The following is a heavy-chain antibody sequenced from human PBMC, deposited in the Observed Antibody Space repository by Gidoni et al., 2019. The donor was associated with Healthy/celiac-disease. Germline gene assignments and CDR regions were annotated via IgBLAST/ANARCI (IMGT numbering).Heavy chain of an antibody. J-gene: IGHJ5*02. D-gene: IGHD6-13*01. CDR3: AKDSSSWYFALDWFDP. CDR2: ISVSGGST. V-gene: IGHV3-23*01. CDR1: GFTFSSYA. Sequence: EVQLLESGGGLVQPGGSLRLSCAASGFTFSSYAMSWVRQAPGKGRGWVPAISVSGGSTYYADAVKCRFTISRDNSKNTLYLQMNSLRAEDTAVYYCAKDSSSWYFALDWFDPWGQGTLVTVSS.